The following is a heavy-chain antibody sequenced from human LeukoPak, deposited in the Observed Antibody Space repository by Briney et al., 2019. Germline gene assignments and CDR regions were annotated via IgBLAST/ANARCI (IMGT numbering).Heavy chain of an antibody. CDR1: GGSISSGDYY. D-gene: IGHD1-7*01. V-gene: IGHV4-39*07. CDR3: ARGRDMITGTPFGY. J-gene: IGHJ4*02. CDR2: INHSGST. Sequence: TSETLSLTCTVSGGSISSGDYYWSWIRQPPGKGLEWIGEINHSGSTNYNPSLKSRVTISVDTSKNQFSLKLSSVTAADTAGYYCARGRDMITGTPFGYWGQGTLVTVSS.